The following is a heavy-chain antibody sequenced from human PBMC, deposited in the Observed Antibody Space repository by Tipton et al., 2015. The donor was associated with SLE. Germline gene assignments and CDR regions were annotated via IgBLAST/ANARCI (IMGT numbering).Heavy chain of an antibody. J-gene: IGHJ3*01. D-gene: IGHD7-27*01. Sequence: TLSLTCTVSGGSISDYYWNWIRQPPGKGLEWIGYISYSGSTNYNPSLRSRVTMSVDTSENQFSLRLTPVTAADTAVYYCARGPGAATGEAFDVWGQGTTVTVSS. CDR3: ARGPGAATGEAFDV. CDR1: GGSISDYY. CDR2: ISYSGST. V-gene: IGHV4-59*01.